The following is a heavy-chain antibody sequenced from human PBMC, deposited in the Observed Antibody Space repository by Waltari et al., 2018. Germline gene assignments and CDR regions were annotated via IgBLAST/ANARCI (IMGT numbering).Heavy chain of an antibody. J-gene: IGHJ4*02. CDR2: ISYDGSNK. CDR3: ARDLITSPTMVLDY. D-gene: IGHD3-10*01. Sequence: QVQLVESGGGVVQPGRSLRLSCAASGFTFSSYAMHWVRQAPGKGLEWVAVISYDGSNKYYADSVKGRFTISRDNSKNTLYLQMNSLRAEDTAVYYCARDLITSPTMVLDYWGQGTLVTVSS. CDR1: GFTFSSYA. V-gene: IGHV3-30-3*01.